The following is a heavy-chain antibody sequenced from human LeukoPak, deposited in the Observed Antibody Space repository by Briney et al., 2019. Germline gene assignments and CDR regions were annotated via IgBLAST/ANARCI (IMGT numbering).Heavy chain of an antibody. CDR1: GFTFSSYA. D-gene: IGHD2-15*01. V-gene: IGHV3-23*01. J-gene: IGHJ6*02. CDR2: ISGSGGST. Sequence: GGSLRLSCAASGFTFSSYAMSWVRQAPGKGLEWVSAISGSGGSTYYADSVKGRFTISRDNSKNTLYLQMNSLRAENTAVYYCATFPPLEDIYGMDVWGQGTTVTVSS. CDR3: ATFPPLEDIYGMDV.